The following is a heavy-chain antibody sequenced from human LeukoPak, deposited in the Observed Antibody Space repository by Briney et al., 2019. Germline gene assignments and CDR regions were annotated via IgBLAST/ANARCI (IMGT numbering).Heavy chain of an antibody. Sequence: GGSLRLSCAASGFTFDDYAMHWVRHAPGKGLEWVSGISWNSGSIGYADSVKGRFTISRDNAKNSLYLQMNSLRAEDTAVYYCARHDEYSGYEYYFDYWGQGTLVTVSS. D-gene: IGHD5-12*01. CDR1: GFTFDDYA. J-gene: IGHJ4*02. V-gene: IGHV3-9*01. CDR2: ISWNSGSI. CDR3: ARHDEYSGYEYYFDY.